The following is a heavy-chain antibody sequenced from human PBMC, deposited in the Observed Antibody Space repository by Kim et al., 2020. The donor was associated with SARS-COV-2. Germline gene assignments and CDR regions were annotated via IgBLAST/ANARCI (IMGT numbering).Heavy chain of an antibody. J-gene: IGHJ6*02. V-gene: IGHV3-23*01. CDR2: RESGGSP. D-gene: IGHD1-1*01. CDR3: ARTDLI. Sequence: RESGGSPYTADSVKGRFTISRDNSKNTLFLQMHSLRAEDTAVYYCARTDLIWGQGTTVTVSS.